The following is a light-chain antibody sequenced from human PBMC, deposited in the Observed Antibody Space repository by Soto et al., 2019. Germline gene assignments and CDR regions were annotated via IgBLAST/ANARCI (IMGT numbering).Light chain of an antibody. V-gene: IGKV3-15*01. J-gene: IGKJ2*01. CDR3: QHYNNWPPYT. CDR2: GAS. CDR1: QSVSSN. Sequence: EIVMTQSPATLSVSPGERATLSCRASQSVSSNLAWYQQKPGQAPRLLIYGASTRATGIPDRFSGSGSGTEFTLTITSLQSEDFAVYYCQHYNNWPPYTFGQGTNVDIK.